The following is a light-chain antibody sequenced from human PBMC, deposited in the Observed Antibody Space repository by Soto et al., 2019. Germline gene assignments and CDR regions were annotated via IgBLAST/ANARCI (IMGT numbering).Light chain of an antibody. V-gene: IGLV2-8*01. CDR3: SSYAGSNNLGV. CDR2: EVS. Sequence: QSALTQPPSASGSPGQSVTISCTGISSDVGGYNYVSWYQQHPGKAPKLMIYEVSKRPSGVPDRFSGSKSGNTASLTVSGLQTEDEADYYCSSYAGSNNLGVFGGGTKVTVL. J-gene: IGLJ2*01. CDR1: SSDVGGYNY.